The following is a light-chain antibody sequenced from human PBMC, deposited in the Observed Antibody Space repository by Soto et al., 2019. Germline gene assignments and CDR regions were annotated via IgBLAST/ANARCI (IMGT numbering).Light chain of an antibody. CDR2: EVS. CDR1: SSDVGAYNY. V-gene: IGLV2-14*01. CDR3: SSYISSSTVG. J-gene: IGLJ2*01. Sequence: QSALTQPASASGSPGQSITISCTGTSSDVGAYNYVSWYQQHPGKAPKLMIYEVSNRPSGVSNRFSGSKSGNTASLTISGLQAEDEADYYCSSYISSSTVGFGGGTKLTVL.